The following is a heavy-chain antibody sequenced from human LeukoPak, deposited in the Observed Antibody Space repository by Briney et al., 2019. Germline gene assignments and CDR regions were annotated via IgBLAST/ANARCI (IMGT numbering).Heavy chain of an antibody. CDR1: GFTFSSYG. Sequence: QPGGTLRLSCAASGFTFSSYGMSWVRQAPGKGLEWVSAISGNGGSTYYADSVKGRFTISRDNSKNTLYLQMNSLRAEDTAVYYCAKGYSSGWFFYWGQGTLVTVSS. D-gene: IGHD6-19*01. CDR2: ISGNGGST. J-gene: IGHJ4*02. CDR3: AKGYSSGWFFY. V-gene: IGHV3-23*01.